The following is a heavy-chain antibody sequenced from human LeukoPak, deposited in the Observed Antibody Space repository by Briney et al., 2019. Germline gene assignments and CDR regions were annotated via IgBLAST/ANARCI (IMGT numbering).Heavy chain of an antibody. Sequence: GASVKVSCKASGYTFTSYGISWVRQAPGQGLEWMGWISANDGNTDYPQKLQGRVTMTTDTSTSTAYMELRSLRSDDTAVYYCAAPTVTTFYYGMDVWGQGTTVTVSS. J-gene: IGHJ6*02. D-gene: IGHD4-11*01. CDR3: AAPTVTTFYYGMDV. CDR2: ISANDGNT. CDR1: GYTFTSYG. V-gene: IGHV1-18*01.